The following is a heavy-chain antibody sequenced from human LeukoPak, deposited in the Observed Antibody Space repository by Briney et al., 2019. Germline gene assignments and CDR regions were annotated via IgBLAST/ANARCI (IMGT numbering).Heavy chain of an antibody. V-gene: IGHV3-11*01. CDR3: ARDPYTSGSDY. Sequence: GGSLRLSCAASEFTFSADYMSWIRQAPGKGLEWVSYISNGGRSGYTIYYADSVKGRFTISRDNAKNSLYLQMNSLRAEDTAVYFCARDPYTSGSDYWGQGTLVTVSS. J-gene: IGHJ4*02. CDR2: ISNGGRSGYTI. D-gene: IGHD6-19*01. CDR1: EFTFSADY.